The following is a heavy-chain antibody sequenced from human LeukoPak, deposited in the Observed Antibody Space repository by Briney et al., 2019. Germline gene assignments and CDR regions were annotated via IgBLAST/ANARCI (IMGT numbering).Heavy chain of an antibody. V-gene: IGHV4-34*01. J-gene: IGHJ4*02. CDR1: GGSFSGYY. CDR3: ASGRKVTMVRGAARYFDY. CDR2: INHSGST. D-gene: IGHD3-10*01. Sequence: PSETLSLTCAVYGGSFSGYYWSWIRQPPGKGLEWIGEINHSGSTNYNPSLKSRVTISVDTSKNQFSLKLSSVTAADTAVYYCASGRKVTMVRGAARYFDYWGQGTLVTVSS.